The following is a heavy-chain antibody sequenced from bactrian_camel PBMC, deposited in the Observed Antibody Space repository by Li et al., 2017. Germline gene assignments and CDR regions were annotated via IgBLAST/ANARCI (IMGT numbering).Heavy chain of an antibody. CDR1: GDTIGRYC. CDR3: AAVPLGTLCRWENFSI. V-gene: IGHV3S55*01. CDR2: IENDGST. D-gene: IGHD1*01. Sequence: HVQLVESGGASVQVGGSLRLSCVASGDTIGRYCMGWFRQIPDQEREGVAGIENDGSTSYADSVKGRFTISQDSAKDILYLQMHSLKPEDTAMYYCAAVPLGTLCRWENFSIWGQGTQVTVS. J-gene: IGHJ4*01.